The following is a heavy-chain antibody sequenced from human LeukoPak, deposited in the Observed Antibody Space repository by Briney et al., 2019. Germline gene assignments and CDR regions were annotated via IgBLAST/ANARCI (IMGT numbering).Heavy chain of an antibody. D-gene: IGHD3-22*01. CDR1: GGSFSGYY. V-gene: IGHV4-34*01. Sequence: PSETLSLTCAVYGGSFSGYYWSWIRQPPGKGLEWIGEINHSGSTNYNPSLKSRVTISVDTSKNQFSLKLSSVTAADTAVYYCAREGGNYYDSSGYYFSRVGWFDPWGQGTLVTVSS. J-gene: IGHJ5*02. CDR3: AREGGNYYDSSGYYFSRVGWFDP. CDR2: INHSGST.